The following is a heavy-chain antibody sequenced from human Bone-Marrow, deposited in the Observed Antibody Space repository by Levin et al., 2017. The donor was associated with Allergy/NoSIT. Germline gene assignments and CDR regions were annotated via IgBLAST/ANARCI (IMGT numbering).Heavy chain of an antibody. CDR2: IYYSGST. CDR3: ARDPTALLVRGVSMDTWFDP. J-gene: IGHJ5*02. D-gene: IGHD3-10*01. V-gene: IGHV4-39*07. Sequence: KSSETLSLTCTVSGGSISSSSDYWAWIRQSPGKGLEWIGTIYYSGSTFYNPSLESRVTISVDTSKNQFSLKLTSVIAAATAIYYCARDPTALLVRGVSMDTWFDPWGPGTRVTVSS. CDR1: GGSISSSSDY.